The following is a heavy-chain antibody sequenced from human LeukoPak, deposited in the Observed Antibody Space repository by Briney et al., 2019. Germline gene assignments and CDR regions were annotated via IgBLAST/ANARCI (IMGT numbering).Heavy chain of an antibody. CDR3: ARVFDCSSTSCYIGYYYYYVDV. Sequence: SETLSLTCTVSGGSISSSSYYWGWIRQPPGKGLEWIGSIYYSGSTYYNPSLKSRVTISVDTSKNQFSLKLSSVTAADTAVYYCARVFDCSSTSCYIGYYYYYVDVWGKGTTVTVSS. CDR1: GGSISSSSYY. D-gene: IGHD2-2*02. J-gene: IGHJ6*03. V-gene: IGHV4-39*07. CDR2: IYYSGST.